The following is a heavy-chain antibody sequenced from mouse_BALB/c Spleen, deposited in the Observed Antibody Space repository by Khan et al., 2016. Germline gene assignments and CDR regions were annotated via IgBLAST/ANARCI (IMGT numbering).Heavy chain of an antibody. CDR2: IWAGGST. Sequence: QVQLQQSGPGLVAPSPSLSITCTVSGFSLTSYGVHWVRQPPGKGLEWLGVIWAGGSTNYNSALMSSLSISKDNSKSQVVLKMNRLQTDDTAMYYCARLEDRWGQGTTLTVSS. CDR3: ARLEDR. V-gene: IGHV2-9*02. J-gene: IGHJ2*01. CDR1: GFSLTSYG.